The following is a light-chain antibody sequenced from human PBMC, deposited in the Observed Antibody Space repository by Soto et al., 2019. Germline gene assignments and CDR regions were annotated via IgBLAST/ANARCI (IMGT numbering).Light chain of an antibody. CDR1: SSNIGTNA. CDR3: AVWDDSLNGWV. V-gene: IGLV1-44*01. CDR2: SND. Sequence: VLTQPPSASGTPGQRVTISCSGSSSNIGTNAVNWCQQLPGTAPRLLIYSNDQRPPGVPDRFSGSKSGTSASLGISGLQSEDEADYFCAVWDDSLNGWVFGGGTQLTVL. J-gene: IGLJ3*02.